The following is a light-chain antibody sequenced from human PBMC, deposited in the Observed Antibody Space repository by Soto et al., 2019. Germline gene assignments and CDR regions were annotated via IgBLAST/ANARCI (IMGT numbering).Light chain of an antibody. V-gene: IGKV1-5*01. CDR2: DAS. CDR1: RSISNW. J-gene: IGKJ4*01. Sequence: IKMTQSPSTLSASVGDRVTITCRASRSISNWLAWYQQRPGIAPKLLIFDASILQSGVPSRFSGSGSGTEFTLSISRLQTDDFATYYCQQYGSFSPITFGGGTKVDI. CDR3: QQYGSFSPIT.